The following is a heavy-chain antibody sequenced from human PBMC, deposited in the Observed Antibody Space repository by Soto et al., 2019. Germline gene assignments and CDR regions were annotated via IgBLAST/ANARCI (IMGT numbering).Heavy chain of an antibody. Sequence: QVQLVESGGGVVQPGRSLRLSCAASGFTFSSYGMHWVRQAPGKGLEWVAVISYDGSNKYYADSVKGRFTISRDNSKNTLYLQMNSLRAEDTAVYYCAKELSVEQWLVGVALDYWGQGTLVTVSS. CDR3: AKELSVEQWLVGVALDY. CDR2: ISYDGSNK. D-gene: IGHD6-19*01. CDR1: GFTFSSYG. J-gene: IGHJ4*02. V-gene: IGHV3-30*18.